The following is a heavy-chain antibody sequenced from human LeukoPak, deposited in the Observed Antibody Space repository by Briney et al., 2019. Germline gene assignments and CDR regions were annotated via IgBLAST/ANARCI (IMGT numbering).Heavy chain of an antibody. Sequence: ASVKVSCKASSYTFTSYGISWVRQAPGQGLEWMGWISTYSDKTNYVQRLQGRVTVTTDTSTSTAYMELRSLTSDDTAVYYCARDHCSGGNCNAYYDFCGQGALVTVSS. J-gene: IGHJ4*02. V-gene: IGHV1-18*01. CDR1: SYTFTSYG. CDR2: ISTYSDKT. D-gene: IGHD2-15*01. CDR3: ARDHCSGGNCNAYYDF.